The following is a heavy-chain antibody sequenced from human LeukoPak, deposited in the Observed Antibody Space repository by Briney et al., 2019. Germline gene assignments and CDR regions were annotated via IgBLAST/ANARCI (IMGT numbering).Heavy chain of an antibody. Sequence: ASVKVSCKASGYTFTDYNMHWVRQAPGQGPEWMGWMSPHSGDTNYAQKFRGRVTMTRDTSITTAYMELTSLTSDDTAVYYCVRDLYMASPSPDYWGRGPLVTVSS. CDR2: MSPHSGDT. V-gene: IGHV1-2*02. J-gene: IGHJ4*02. CDR3: VRDLYMASPSPDY. D-gene: IGHD4-11*01. CDR1: GYTFTDYN.